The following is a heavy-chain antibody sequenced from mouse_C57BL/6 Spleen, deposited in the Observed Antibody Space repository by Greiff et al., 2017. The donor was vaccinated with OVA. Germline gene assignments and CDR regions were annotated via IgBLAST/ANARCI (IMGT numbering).Heavy chain of an antibody. CDR3: AYGNYDGFAY. V-gene: IGHV1-64*01. CDR1: GYTFTSYW. J-gene: IGHJ3*01. CDR2: IHPNRGST. D-gene: IGHD2-1*01. Sequence: QVQLKQPGAELVKPGASVKLSCKASGYTFTSYWMNWVKQRPGQGLEWIGMIHPNRGSTNYNEKFKSKATLTVDKSTCTADMQLSSLTSEDSAVYYCAYGNYDGFAYWGQGTLVTVSA.